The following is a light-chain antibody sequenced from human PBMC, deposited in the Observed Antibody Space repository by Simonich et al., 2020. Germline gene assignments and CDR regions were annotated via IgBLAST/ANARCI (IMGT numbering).Light chain of an antibody. CDR3: QQYNSYSYT. J-gene: IGKJ2*01. CDR1: KSISSW. CDR2: KAS. V-gene: IGKV1-5*03. Sequence: DIQMTQSPSTLTASVGDRVTITCRASKSISSWLAWYQQKPGKAPKLLIYKASSLESGVPSRFIGSGSGTEFTLTISSLQPDAFATYYCQQYNSYSYTFGQGTKLEIK.